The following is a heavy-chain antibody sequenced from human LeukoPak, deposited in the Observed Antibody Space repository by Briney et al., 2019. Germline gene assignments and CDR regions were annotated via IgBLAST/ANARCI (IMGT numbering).Heavy chain of an antibody. Sequence: PSETLSLTCTVSGGSISSSGYYWGWIRQPPGKGLEWIGSIYYSGSTNYNPSLKSRVTISVDTSKNQFSLKLSSVTAADTAVYYCARGGGVAAAGMVLYFDYWGQGTLVTVSS. D-gene: IGHD6-13*01. CDR2: IYYSGST. J-gene: IGHJ4*02. CDR3: ARGGGVAAAGMVLYFDY. V-gene: IGHV4-39*07. CDR1: GGSISSSGYY.